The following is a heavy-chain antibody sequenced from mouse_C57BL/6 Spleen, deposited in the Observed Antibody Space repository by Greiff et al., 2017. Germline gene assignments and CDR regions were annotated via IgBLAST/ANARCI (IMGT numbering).Heavy chain of an antibody. Sequence: EVMLVESGGDLVKPGGSLKLSCAASGFTFSSYGMSWVRQTPDKRLEWVATISSGGSYTYYPDSVKGRFTISRDNAKNTLYLQMSSLKSEDTAMYYCARQYYGSSRGWYFDVWGTGTTVTVSS. D-gene: IGHD1-1*01. CDR3: ARQYYGSSRGWYFDV. CDR2: ISSGGSYT. CDR1: GFTFSSYG. V-gene: IGHV5-6*01. J-gene: IGHJ1*03.